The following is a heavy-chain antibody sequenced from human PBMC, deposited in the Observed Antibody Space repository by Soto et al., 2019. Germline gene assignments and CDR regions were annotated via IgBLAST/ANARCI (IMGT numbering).Heavy chain of an antibody. CDR3: ARADYYGDPGSY. D-gene: IGHD3-10*01. CDR2: IKEDGSEK. CDR1: GFTFSTSW. Sequence: GGSLRLSCAASGFTFSTSWMSWVRQAPGKGLGWVANIKEDGSEKYYVDSVKGRFTISRDHAKNSLYLQMNSLGADDTAVYYCARADYYGDPGSYWGQGTLVTVSS. V-gene: IGHV3-7*01. J-gene: IGHJ4*02.